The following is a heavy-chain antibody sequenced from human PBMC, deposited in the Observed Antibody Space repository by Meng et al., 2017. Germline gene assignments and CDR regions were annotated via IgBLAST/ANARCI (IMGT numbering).Heavy chain of an antibody. V-gene: IGHV1-8*01. CDR3: ARAMTTVMTDY. J-gene: IGHJ4*02. CDR2: MNPNSGNT. CDR1: GYTFTSYD. D-gene: IGHD4-17*01. Sequence: QVHCGTSGAAVKKPGAQGTVACKASGYTFTSYDINWVRQDTGQGLEWMGWMNPNSGNTGYAQKFQGRVTMTRNTSISTAYMELSSLRSEDTAVYYCARAMTTVMTDYWGQGTLVTVSS.